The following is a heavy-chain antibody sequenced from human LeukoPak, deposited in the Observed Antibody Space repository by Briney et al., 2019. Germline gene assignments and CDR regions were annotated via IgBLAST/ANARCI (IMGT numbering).Heavy chain of an antibody. CDR3: ARASLTDYYYYYMDV. J-gene: IGHJ6*03. V-gene: IGHV4-59*01. CDR2: IYYSGCT. CDR1: GGSISSYY. D-gene: IGHD4-11*01. Sequence: SETLSLTCTVSGGSISSYYWSWIRQPPGKGLEWIGYIYYSGCTNYNPSLKSRVTISVDTSKNQFSLKLSSVTAADTAVYYCARASLTDYYYYYMDVWGKGTTVTVSS.